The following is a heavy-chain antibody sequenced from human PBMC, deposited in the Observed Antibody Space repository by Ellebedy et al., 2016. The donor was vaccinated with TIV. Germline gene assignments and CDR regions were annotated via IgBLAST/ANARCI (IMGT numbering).Heavy chain of an antibody. CDR1: GGSISSSSYY. D-gene: IGHD2-15*01. V-gene: IGHV4-39*01. CDR2: IYYSGST. J-gene: IGHJ4*02. CDR3: ARFTSRYCSGDSCYSRDY. Sequence: SETLSLXCTVSGGSISSSSYYWGWIRQPPGKGLEWIGSIYYSGSTYYNPSLKSRVTISVDTSKNQFSLKLSSVTAADTALYSCARFTSRYCSGDSCYSRDYWGQGTLFTVSS.